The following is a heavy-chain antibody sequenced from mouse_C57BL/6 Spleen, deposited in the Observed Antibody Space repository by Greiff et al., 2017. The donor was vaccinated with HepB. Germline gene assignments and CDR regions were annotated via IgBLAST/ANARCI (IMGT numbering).Heavy chain of an antibody. Sequence: EVQLMESEGGLVQPGSSMKLSCTASGFTFSDYYMAWVRQVPEKGLEWVANINYDGSSTYYLDSLKSRFIISRDNAKNILYLQMSSLKSEDTATYYCARDDHYAMDYWGQGTSVTVSS. CDR3: ARDDHYAMDY. CDR2: INYDGSST. CDR1: GFTFSDYY. J-gene: IGHJ4*01. V-gene: IGHV5-16*01.